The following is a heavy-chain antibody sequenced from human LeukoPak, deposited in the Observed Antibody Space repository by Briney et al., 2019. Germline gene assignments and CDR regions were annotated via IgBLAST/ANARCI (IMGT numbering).Heavy chain of an antibody. CDR3: ARDTTRIAAAGTTDY. V-gene: IGHV6-1*01. CDR2: TYYRSKWYN. CDR1: WDSISSNSAA. D-gene: IGHD6-13*01. J-gene: IGHJ4*02. Sequence: SQTLSLTCAISWDSISSNSAAWNWIRRSPSRGLEWLGRTYYRSKWYNDYAVSVKSRITINPDTSKNQFSLQLNSVTPEDTAVYYCARDTTRIAAAGTTDYWGQGTLFTVSS.